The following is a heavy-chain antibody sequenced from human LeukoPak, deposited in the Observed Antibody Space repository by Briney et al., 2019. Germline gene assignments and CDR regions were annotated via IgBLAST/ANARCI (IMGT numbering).Heavy chain of an antibody. CDR1: GFTFSDYS. CDR2: ISSSSAYI. CDR3: ARQAVARPFDL. Sequence: GGSLRLSCAASGFTFSDYSMDWVRQAPGKGLEWVSSISSSSAYIFYSDSVKGRFTISRDNAQSSLYLQMNSLRAGDTAVYYCARQAVARPFDLWGQGTMVAVSS. J-gene: IGHJ3*01. V-gene: IGHV3-21*06.